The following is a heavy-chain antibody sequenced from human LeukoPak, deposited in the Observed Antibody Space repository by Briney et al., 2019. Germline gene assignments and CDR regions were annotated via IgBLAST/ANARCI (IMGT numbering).Heavy chain of an antibody. CDR1: GFTFSSYG. J-gene: IGHJ5*02. V-gene: IGHV3-30*18. D-gene: IGHD3-10*01. CDR2: ISYEGSNK. CDR3: AKDPPHYGSGIDSWFDP. Sequence: GGSLRLSCAASGFTFSSYGMRWVRQAPGKGLEWVAVISYEGSNKYYADSVKGRFTISRDNSKNTLYLQMNSLRAEDTAVYYCAKDPPHYGSGIDSWFDPWGQGTLVTVSP.